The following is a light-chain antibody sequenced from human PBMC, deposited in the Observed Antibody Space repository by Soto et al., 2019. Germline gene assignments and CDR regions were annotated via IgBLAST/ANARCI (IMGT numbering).Light chain of an antibody. CDR3: QQCNSYPYT. Sequence: DIQMTQSPSSLSASVGDRVTITCRASQGISSFLAWYQQKPGRAPKLLIYAASTLESGVPSRFGGSGSGTEFTLTISSLQTDDFATYYCQQCNSYPYTFGQGTKVDIK. V-gene: IGKV1-9*01. J-gene: IGKJ2*01. CDR2: AAS. CDR1: QGISSF.